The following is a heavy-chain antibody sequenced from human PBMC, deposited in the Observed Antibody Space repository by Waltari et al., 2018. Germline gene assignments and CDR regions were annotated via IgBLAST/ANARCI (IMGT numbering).Heavy chain of an antibody. CDR3: VSGESGFAI. J-gene: IGHJ4*02. D-gene: IGHD3-3*01. CDR2: INGDGRST. V-gene: IGHV3-74*01. Sequence: EVQVVESGGGLVQPGGSLRLSCAASGLTFSSHWMHWVRQAPGKGLGWVSRINGDGRSTSYADSVKGRFTISRDNAKNTVYLQMDSLRAEDTAVYYCVSGESGFAIRGQGSLVTVSS. CDR1: GLTFSSHW.